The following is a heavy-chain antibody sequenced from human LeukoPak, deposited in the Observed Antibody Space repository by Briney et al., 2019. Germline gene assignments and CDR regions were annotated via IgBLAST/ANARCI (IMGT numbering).Heavy chain of an antibody. CDR2: MNPNSGNT. Sequence: ASVKVSCKASGYTFTNYGINWVRQATGQGLEGMGWMNPNSGNTGYAQKFQGRVTITRNTSISTAYMELSSLRSEDTAVYYCTTDHPHYYDSSGYYGWGQGTLVTVSS. J-gene: IGHJ4*02. D-gene: IGHD3-22*01. CDR1: GYTFTNYG. CDR3: TTDHPHYYDSSGYYG. V-gene: IGHV1-8*03.